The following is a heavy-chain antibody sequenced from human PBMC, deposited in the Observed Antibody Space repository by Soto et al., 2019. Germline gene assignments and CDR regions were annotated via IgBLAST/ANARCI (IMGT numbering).Heavy chain of an antibody. CDR3: ARGRGPYWGGDCYPPTPNWFDP. V-gene: IGHV4-30-2*01. CDR2: IYHSGST. Sequence: QLQLQESGSGLVKPSQTLSLTCAVSGGSISSGGYFWSWIRQPPGKGLEWIGYIYHSGSTYYNPSLKSRASLSVGRAKNQLSLRLRSVTAADTAVYYCARGRGPYWGGDCYPPTPNWFDPWGQGTLVTVSS. D-gene: IGHD2-21*02. CDR1: GGSISSGGYF. J-gene: IGHJ5*02.